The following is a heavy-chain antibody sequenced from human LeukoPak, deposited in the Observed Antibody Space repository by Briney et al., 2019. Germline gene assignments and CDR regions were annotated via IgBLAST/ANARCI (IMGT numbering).Heavy chain of an antibody. V-gene: IGHV1-46*01. CDR1: GYTFTSYY. D-gene: IGHD3-10*01. J-gene: IGHJ5*02. CDR3: ARGSTRRRLLWFGELSGWFDP. Sequence: ASVKVSCKASGYTFTSYYMHWVRQAPGQGLEWMGIINPSGGSTSYAQKFQGRVTMTRDMSTSTVYMELSSLRSEDTAVYYCARGSTRRRLLWFGELSGWFDPWGQGTLVTVSS. CDR2: INPSGGST.